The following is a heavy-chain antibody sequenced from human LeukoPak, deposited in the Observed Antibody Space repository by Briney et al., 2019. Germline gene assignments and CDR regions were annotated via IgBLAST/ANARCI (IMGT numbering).Heavy chain of an antibody. V-gene: IGHV3-53*01. J-gene: IGHJ6*03. Sequence: GGSLRLSCAASGFTVSSNYMSWVRQAPGKGLEWVSVIYSGGSTYYADSVKGRFTISRDNSKNTLYLQMNSLRAEDTAVYYCARSRDGYNYGYYCYYMDVWGKGTTVTISS. D-gene: IGHD5-24*01. CDR2: IYSGGST. CDR3: ARSRDGYNYGYYCYYMDV. CDR1: GFTVSSNY.